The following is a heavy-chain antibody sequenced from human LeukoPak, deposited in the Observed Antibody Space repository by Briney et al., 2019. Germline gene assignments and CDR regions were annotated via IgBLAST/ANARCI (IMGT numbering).Heavy chain of an antibody. Sequence: SETLSLTCTVSGGSISSYHWSWIRQPPGKGLEWIGYIYYSGSTNYNPSLKSRVTISVDTSKNQFSLKLSSVTAADTAVYYCARWPRTEDDAFDIWGQGTMVTVSS. CDR2: IYYSGST. CDR1: GGSISSYH. D-gene: IGHD1-14*01. J-gene: IGHJ3*02. CDR3: ARWPRTEDDAFDI. V-gene: IGHV4-59*08.